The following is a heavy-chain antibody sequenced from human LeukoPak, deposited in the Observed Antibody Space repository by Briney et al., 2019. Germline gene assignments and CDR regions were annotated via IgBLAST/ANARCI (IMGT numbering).Heavy chain of an antibody. D-gene: IGHD1-26*01. CDR3: ARSGPYYYYMDV. CDR2: IYYSGST. J-gene: IGHJ6*03. CDR1: GGSISSSSYY. V-gene: IGHV4-39*01. Sequence: SETLSLTCTVSGGSISSSSYYWGWVRQPPGKGLEWIGSIYYSGSTYYNPSLKSRVTISVDTSKNQFSLKLSSVTAADTAVYYCARSGPYYYYMDVWGKGTTVTVSS.